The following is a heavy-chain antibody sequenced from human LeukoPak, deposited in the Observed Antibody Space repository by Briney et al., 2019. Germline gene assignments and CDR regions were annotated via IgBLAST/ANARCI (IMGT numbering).Heavy chain of an antibody. D-gene: IGHD6-13*01. V-gene: IGHV3-13*01. CDR1: GFTFSSFD. CDR3: ARVFGAAAGTWYFDL. Sequence: PGGSLRLSCAASGFTFSSFDMHWVRQATGKGLKWVSAIGTAGDTYYPGSVKGRFTISRENAKNSLYLQMNSLRAGDTAVYYCARVFGAAAGTWYFDLWGRGTLVTVSS. CDR2: IGTAGDT. J-gene: IGHJ2*01.